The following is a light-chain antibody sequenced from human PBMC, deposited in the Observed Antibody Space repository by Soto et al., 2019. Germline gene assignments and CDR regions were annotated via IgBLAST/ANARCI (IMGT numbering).Light chain of an antibody. Sequence: QSALTQPASVSGSPGQSITISCIGTSSDVGGYNSVSWYRQDPGKAPKLMIYDVTNRPSGVSNRSSGSKSGNTASLTISGLQAEDEADYYCSSFTSSITYVFGTGTKVTVL. CDR2: DVT. J-gene: IGLJ1*01. CDR1: SSDVGGYNS. CDR3: SSFTSSITYV. V-gene: IGLV2-14*01.